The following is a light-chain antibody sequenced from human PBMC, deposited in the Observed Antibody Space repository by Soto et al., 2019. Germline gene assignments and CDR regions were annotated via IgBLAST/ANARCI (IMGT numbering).Light chain of an antibody. Sequence: EIVLTQSPATLSLSPGEGATLSCRASQSVSSYLAWYQQKPGQAPRLLIYDASNWATGIPARFSGSGSGTDFTLTISSLEPEDFAVYYCQQRSNWPPITFGQGTRLEIK. CDR1: QSVSSY. CDR3: QQRSNWPPIT. J-gene: IGKJ5*01. V-gene: IGKV3-11*01. CDR2: DAS.